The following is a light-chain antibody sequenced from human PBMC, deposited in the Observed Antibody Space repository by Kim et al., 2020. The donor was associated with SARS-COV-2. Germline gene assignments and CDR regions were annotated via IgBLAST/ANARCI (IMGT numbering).Light chain of an antibody. V-gene: IGLV4-69*01. CDR3: QTWGTGIWV. CDR2: LNSDGTH. Sequence: QLVLTQPPSASASLGASVKVTCTLSSGHSTYAISWYQQQPEKGPRYLMKLNSDGTHSKGDGIPDRFSGSSSGAERYLTISSLQSEDEADYYCQTWGTGIWVFGGGTQLTVL. CDR1: SGHSTYA. J-gene: IGLJ3*02.